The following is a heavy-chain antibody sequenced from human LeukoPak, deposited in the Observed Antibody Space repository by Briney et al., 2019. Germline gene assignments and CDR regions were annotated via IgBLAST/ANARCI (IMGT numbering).Heavy chain of an antibody. Sequence: GGSLRLSCAASGFTFSSNTMNWVRQAPGKGLQWVSSITSSSRYIYYADSVKGRFTISRDNAKNSLYLQMNSLRPEDTAVYYCARGGIVVTPMNWFDPWGQGTLVTVSS. V-gene: IGHV3-21*01. CDR1: GFTFSSNT. J-gene: IGHJ5*02. D-gene: IGHD3-22*01. CDR3: ARGGIVVTPMNWFDP. CDR2: ITSSSRYI.